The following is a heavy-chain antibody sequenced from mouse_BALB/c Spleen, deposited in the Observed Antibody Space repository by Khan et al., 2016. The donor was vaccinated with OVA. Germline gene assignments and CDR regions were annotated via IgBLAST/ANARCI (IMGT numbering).Heavy chain of an antibody. Sequence: VQLQESGPELVKPGASVKISCKASGYSFTGYFMNWVMQSHGKRLEWIGRINPHIGETFYNQKFTDKATLTVDESSTKAHMELRSLASEDSAVYYCARKNGSDFDYWGQGTTLTVSS. V-gene: IGHV1-20*02. CDR3: ARKNGSDFDY. J-gene: IGHJ2*01. CDR2: INPHIGET. D-gene: IGHD1-1*01. CDR1: GYSFTGYF.